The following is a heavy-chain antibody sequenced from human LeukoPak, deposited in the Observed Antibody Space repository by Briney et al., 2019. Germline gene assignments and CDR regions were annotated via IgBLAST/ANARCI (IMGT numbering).Heavy chain of an antibody. J-gene: IGHJ4*02. V-gene: IGHV3-33*01. D-gene: IGHD3-16*01. CDR1: GFSFSGYG. CDR2: IWYDGSKT. CDR3: ARARGTTPNYFDS. Sequence: GGSLRLSCAASGFSFSGYGMHWVRQAPGKGLEWVAMIWYDGSKTYYADSVKGRFIISRDNSKNTVYLQINSLRVDDTAVFYCARARGTTPNYFDSWGQGTLVTVSS.